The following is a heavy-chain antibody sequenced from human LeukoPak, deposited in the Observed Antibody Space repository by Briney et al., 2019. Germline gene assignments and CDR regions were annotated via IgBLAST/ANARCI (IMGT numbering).Heavy chain of an antibody. CDR1: GFTFSSYA. D-gene: IGHD5-18*01. CDR2: ISFSGGTT. CDR3: ARDPSDTAMIDSPVHDAFDI. Sequence: GGSLRLSCAASGFTFSSYAMSWVRQAPGKGLEWVLSISFSGGTTYSADSVKGRFTISRDNSKNTLYLQMNSLRAEDTAVYYCARDPSDTAMIDSPVHDAFDIWGQGTMVTVSS. J-gene: IGHJ3*02. V-gene: IGHV3-23*01.